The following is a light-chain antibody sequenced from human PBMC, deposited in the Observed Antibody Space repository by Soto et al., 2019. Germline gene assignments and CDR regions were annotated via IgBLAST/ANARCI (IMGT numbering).Light chain of an antibody. J-gene: IGLJ3*02. Sequence: QSALTQPPSVSGAPGQRVTISCTGSSSNIGADYDVHWYQQLPGTAPKLLIYGNSNRPSGVPDRFSGSKSGTSASLAITGLQAEDEADYYCQSYDSSLSAVVCGGGTKLTVL. CDR2: GNS. CDR3: QSYDSSLSAVV. V-gene: IGLV1-40*01. CDR1: SSNIGADYD.